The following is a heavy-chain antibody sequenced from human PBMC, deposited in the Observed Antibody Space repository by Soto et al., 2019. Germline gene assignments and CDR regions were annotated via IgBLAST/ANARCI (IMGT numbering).Heavy chain of an antibody. J-gene: IGHJ3*02. D-gene: IGHD2-21*02. V-gene: IGHV2-70*04. CDR3: ARTYGGNSRDAFDI. CDR1: GFSLRTSGMR. Sequence: SGPTLVNPTQTLTLTCTFSGFSLRTSGMRVTWIRQPPGKALEWLARIDWDDDKFYSTSLKTRLTISKDTPKNQVVLTMTNMDPVDTATYYCARTYGGNSRDAFDIWGQGTMVTVSS. CDR2: IDWDDDK.